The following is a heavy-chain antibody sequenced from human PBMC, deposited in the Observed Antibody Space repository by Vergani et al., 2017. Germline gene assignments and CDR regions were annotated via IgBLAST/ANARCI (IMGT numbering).Heavy chain of an antibody. Sequence: QLQLQESGPGLVKPSETLSLTCTVSGGSISSSSYYWGWIRQPPGKGLEWIGSIYYSGSTYYNPSLKSRVTISVGTSKNQFSLRLSSVTAADTAVYYCSRHGGGRGCSGYDCPIDYWGQGTLVTVSS. CDR1: GGSISSSSYY. CDR2: IYYSGST. CDR3: SRHGGGRGCSGYDCPIDY. J-gene: IGHJ4*02. V-gene: IGHV4-39*01. D-gene: IGHD5-12*01.